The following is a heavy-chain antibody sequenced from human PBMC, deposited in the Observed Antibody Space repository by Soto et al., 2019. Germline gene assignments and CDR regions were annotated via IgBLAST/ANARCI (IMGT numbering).Heavy chain of an antibody. CDR2: INPSGGST. CDR3: ARDCPNGVCYSDIGY. V-gene: IGHV1-46*03. D-gene: IGHD2-8*01. J-gene: IGHJ4*02. CDR1: GYTFTSYY. Sequence: ASVKVSCKASGYTFTSYYMHWVRQAPGQGLEWMGIINPSGGSTSYAQKFQGRVTMTRDTSTSTVYMELSSLRSEDTAVYYCARDCPNGVCYSDIGYWGQGTLVTVSS.